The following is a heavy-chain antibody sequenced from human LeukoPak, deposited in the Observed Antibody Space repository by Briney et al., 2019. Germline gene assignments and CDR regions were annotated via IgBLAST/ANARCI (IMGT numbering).Heavy chain of an antibody. CDR2: INSDGSST. D-gene: IGHD1-1*01. CDR1: GFTFSSHW. V-gene: IGHV3-74*01. CDR3: AALGGTNDAFDI. J-gene: IGHJ3*02. Sequence: PGGSLRLSCAASGFTFSSHWMHWVRQAPGKGLVWVSRINSDGSSTSYADSVKGRFTISRDNAKNTLYLQMNSLRAEDTAVYYCAALGGTNDAFDIWGQGTMVTVSS.